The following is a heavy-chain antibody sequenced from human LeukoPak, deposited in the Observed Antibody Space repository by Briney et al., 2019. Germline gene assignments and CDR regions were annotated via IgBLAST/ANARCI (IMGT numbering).Heavy chain of an antibody. J-gene: IGHJ6*03. CDR2: INHSGST. CDR3: ASSGYSGYDFYYMDV. D-gene: IGHD5-12*01. CDR1: GGSFSGYY. Sequence: PSETLSLTCAVYGGSFSGYYWSWLRQPPGKGLEWIGEINHSGSTNYNPSLKSRVTISVDTSKNQFSLKLSSVTAAATAVYYCASSGYSGYDFYYMDVWGKGTTVTISS. V-gene: IGHV4-34*01.